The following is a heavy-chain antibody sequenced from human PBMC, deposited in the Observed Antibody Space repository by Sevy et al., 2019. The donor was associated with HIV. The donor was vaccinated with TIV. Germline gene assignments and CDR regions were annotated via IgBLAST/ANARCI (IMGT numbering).Heavy chain of an antibody. CDR2: IYTSGST. Sequence: SETLSLTCTVSGGSISSGSFYWSWVRQPAGKGLEWIGRIYTSGSTNYNPSLKSRVTMSVDTSKNQFSLKLNSAKAADAAVYYCARGHIVVVVAAQAGWFDPWGQGTLVTVSS. V-gene: IGHV4-61*02. D-gene: IGHD2-15*01. J-gene: IGHJ5*02. CDR1: GGSISSGSFY. CDR3: ARGHIVVVVAAQAGWFDP.